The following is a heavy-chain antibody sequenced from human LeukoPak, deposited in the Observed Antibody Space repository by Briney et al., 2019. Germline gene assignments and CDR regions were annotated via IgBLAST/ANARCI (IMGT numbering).Heavy chain of an antibody. CDR2: ISYDGSNK. Sequence: PGRSLRLSCAASGFTFSSYGMHWVRQAPGKGLEWVAVISYDGSNKYYADSVKGRFTISRDNSKNTLYLQMNSLRAEDTAVYYCAKGYDFWSGYYGYWGQGTLVTVSS. D-gene: IGHD3-3*01. CDR1: GFTFSSYG. CDR3: AKGYDFWSGYYGY. V-gene: IGHV3-30*18. J-gene: IGHJ4*02.